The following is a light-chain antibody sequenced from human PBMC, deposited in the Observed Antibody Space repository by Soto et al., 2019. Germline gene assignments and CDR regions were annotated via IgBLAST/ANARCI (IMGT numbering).Light chain of an antibody. CDR3: QQRYNWPPIT. V-gene: IGKV3-11*01. J-gene: IGKJ5*01. CDR2: DAS. CDR1: QSVFSY. Sequence: EVVLTQSPAPLSLSPGARATLSCRASQSVFSYLAWYQQKPGQAPRLLIYDASNRATGIPARFSGSGSGTDFTLTISSLEPEDFAVYYCQQRYNWPPITFGQGTRLEIK.